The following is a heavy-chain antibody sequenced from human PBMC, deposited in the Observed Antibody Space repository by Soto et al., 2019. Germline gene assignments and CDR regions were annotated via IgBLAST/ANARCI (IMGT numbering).Heavy chain of an antibody. CDR2: IWYDGSNK. Sequence: PGGSLRLSCAASGFTFSSYGMHWVRQAPGKGLEWVAVIWYDGSNKYYADSVKGRFTISRDNSKNTLYLQMNSLRAEDTAVYYCARAIAAAADFDYWGQGTLVTVSS. V-gene: IGHV3-33*01. D-gene: IGHD6-13*01. CDR1: GFTFSSYG. J-gene: IGHJ4*02. CDR3: ARAIAAAADFDY.